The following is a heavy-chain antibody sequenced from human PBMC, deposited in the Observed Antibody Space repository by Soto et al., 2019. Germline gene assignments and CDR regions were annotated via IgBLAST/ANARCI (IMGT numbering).Heavy chain of an antibody. CDR3: ARDQGSGSYYRYYYGMDV. D-gene: IGHD1-26*01. CDR2: ISYDGRNK. CDR1: GFTFSSYA. Sequence: GGSLRLSCAASGFTFSSYAMHWVRQAPGKGLEWVAVISYDGRNKYYADSVKGRFTISRDNSKNTLYLQMNSLRAEDTAVYYCARDQGSGSYYRYYYGMDVWGQGTTVTVSS. V-gene: IGHV3-30*04. J-gene: IGHJ6*02.